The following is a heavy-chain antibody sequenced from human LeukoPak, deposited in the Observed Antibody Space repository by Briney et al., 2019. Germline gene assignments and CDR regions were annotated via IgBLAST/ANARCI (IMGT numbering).Heavy chain of an antibody. D-gene: IGHD1-26*01. CDR3: ARVGTYLDY. V-gene: IGHV3-72*01. CDR2: IRNKDNKYII. Sequence: GGSLRLSCAASGFTFSSYSMNWVRQAPGKGLEWVGRIRNKDNKYIIEYAASVQGRFTISRDDSKNKLYLQMNSLKAEDTAVYHCARVGTYLDYWGQGTLVIVSS. CDR1: GFTFSSYS. J-gene: IGHJ4*02.